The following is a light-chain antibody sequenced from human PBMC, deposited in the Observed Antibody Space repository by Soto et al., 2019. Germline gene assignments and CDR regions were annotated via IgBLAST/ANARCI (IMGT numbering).Light chain of an antibody. J-gene: IGKJ1*01. CDR3: QQYGSLWT. V-gene: IGKV3-20*01. CDR1: QSVSSSH. Sequence: EIVLTQSPGTLSLSPGERATLSCRASQSVSSSHLAWYQQKPGRAPTLLIYGAPSRATGIPDRFSGSGSGTDFTLTISRLEPGDFAVYYCQQYGSLWTFGQGTKVEI. CDR2: GAP.